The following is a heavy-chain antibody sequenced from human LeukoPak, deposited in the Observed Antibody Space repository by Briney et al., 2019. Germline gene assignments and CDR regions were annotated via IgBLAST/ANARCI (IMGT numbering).Heavy chain of an antibody. D-gene: IGHD4-17*01. J-gene: IGHJ4*02. CDR3: TSPKRYGDDGNDY. Sequence: GGSLKLSCAAFGFSFSVSAMHWVRQASGKGLEWVGRIRSKANSYATAYAASVNGRFTISRNDSKNTAYLQLNSLKTEDTAVYYCTSPKRYGDDGNDYWGQGTLVTVSS. CDR1: GFSFSVSA. CDR2: IRSKANSYAT. V-gene: IGHV3-73*01.